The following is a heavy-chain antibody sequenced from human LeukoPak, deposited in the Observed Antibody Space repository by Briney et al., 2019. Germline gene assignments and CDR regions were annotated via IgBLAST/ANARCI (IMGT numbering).Heavy chain of an antibody. V-gene: IGHV4-38-2*01. J-gene: IGHJ4*02. CDR2: ICHSGST. CDR3: AERRGPAAFFDY. CDR1: GYSISSGYY. D-gene: IGHD2-2*01. Sequence: SETLSLTCAVSGYSISSGYYWGWIRQPPGKGLEWIGSICHSGSTYYNPSLKSRVTISVDTSKNQFSLKLSSVTAADTAVYYCAERRGPAAFFDYWGQGTLVTVSS.